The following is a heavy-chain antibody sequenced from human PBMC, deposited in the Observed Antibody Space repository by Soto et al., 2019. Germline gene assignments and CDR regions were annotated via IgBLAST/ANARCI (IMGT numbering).Heavy chain of an antibody. CDR2: IIPIFGTA. J-gene: IGHJ5*02. V-gene: IGHV1-69*06. D-gene: IGHD2-2*01. CDR1: GGTFSSYA. CDR3: ARDVYCSSTSCPLVWFDP. Sequence: ASVKVSCKASGGTFSSYAISWVRQAPGQGLEWMGGIIPIFGTANYAQKFQGRVTITADKSTSTAYMELSSLRSEDTAVYYCARDVYCSSTSCPLVWFDPWGQGTLVTVSS.